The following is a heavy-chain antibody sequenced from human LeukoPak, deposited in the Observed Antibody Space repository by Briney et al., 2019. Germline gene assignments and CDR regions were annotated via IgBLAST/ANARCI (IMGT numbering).Heavy chain of an antibody. D-gene: IGHD3-22*01. Sequence: SETLSLTCAVYGGSFSGYYWSWIRQPPGKGLEWIGEINHSGSTNYNPSLKSRVTISVDTSKNQFSLKLSSVTAADTAVYYCARAIGYYDSSGYYFPNWFDPWGQGTLVTVSS. CDR1: GGSFSGYY. J-gene: IGHJ5*02. V-gene: IGHV4-34*01. CDR2: INHSGST. CDR3: ARAIGYYDSSGYYFPNWFDP.